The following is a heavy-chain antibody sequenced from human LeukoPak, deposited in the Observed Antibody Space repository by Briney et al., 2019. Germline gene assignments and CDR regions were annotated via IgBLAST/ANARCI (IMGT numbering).Heavy chain of an antibody. CDR3: ARHRDSGTVYFSYDY. J-gene: IGHJ4*02. D-gene: IGHD1-26*01. CDR1: GGSIISSSYY. CDR2: IFYSGST. V-gene: IGHV4-39*01. Sequence: SETLSLTCTVSGGSIISSSYYWGWVRQPPGKALEWIGSIFYSGSTYYHPSLESRVAISVDTSKNQFSLKVSSVTAADTAVYYCARHRDSGTVYFSYDYWGQGTLVTVSS.